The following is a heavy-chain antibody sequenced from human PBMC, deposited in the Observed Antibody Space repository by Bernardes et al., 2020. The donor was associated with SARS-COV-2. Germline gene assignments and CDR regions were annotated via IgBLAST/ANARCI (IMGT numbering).Heavy chain of an antibody. CDR3: VKDFTGDSDY. J-gene: IGHJ4*02. Sequence: VGSLRLSCAASGFTVSRYWMHWVRQAPGKGLVWVARINEDGSRVDYADSVRGRVSISRDGAKNTLYLQMNSLGAEDTALYYCVKDFTGDSDYWGQGTLVTVSS. V-gene: IGHV3-74*01. CDR1: GFTVSRYW. D-gene: IGHD3-9*01. CDR2: INEDGSRV.